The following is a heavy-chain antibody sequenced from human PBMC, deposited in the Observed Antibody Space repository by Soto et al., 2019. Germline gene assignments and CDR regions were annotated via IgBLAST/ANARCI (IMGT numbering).Heavy chain of an antibody. V-gene: IGHV3-23*01. J-gene: IGHJ4*02. CDR3: AKDRLGGNFDY. Sequence: VGSLRVSCAAAEFTCKNYAMHWVRQAPGKGLEWVATISGTGGSTYYADSVKGRFTISRDNSKNTLYLQMNSLRVEDTAVYYCAKDRLGGNFDYWGQGTQVTVSS. CDR2: ISGTGGST. CDR1: EFTCKNYA.